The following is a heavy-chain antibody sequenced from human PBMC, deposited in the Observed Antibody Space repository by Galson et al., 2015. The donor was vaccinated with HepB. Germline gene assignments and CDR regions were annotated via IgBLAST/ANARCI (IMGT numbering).Heavy chain of an antibody. CDR1: GCSISAYY. J-gene: IGHJ5*01. Sequence: SVKVSCKASGCSISAYYVHWVRQAPGQGLEWMGWINPNSRGTNYAQKFQGRVTMTRDTSINTFYMELSRLRSDDTAVYYCARGLSVVSGPSGWNGGWADSWGPGILVTVSS. V-gene: IGHV1-2*02. CDR2: INPNSRGT. D-gene: IGHD6-19*01. CDR3: ARGLSVVSGPSGWNGGWADS.